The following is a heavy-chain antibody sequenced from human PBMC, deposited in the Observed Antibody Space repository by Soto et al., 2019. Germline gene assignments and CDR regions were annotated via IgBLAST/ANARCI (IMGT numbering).Heavy chain of an antibody. CDR3: ARDDYGSAGMDV. CDR2: IYPSGTT. V-gene: IGHV4-4*07. CDR1: GDSLSRYY. J-gene: IGHJ6*02. D-gene: IGHD3-10*01. Sequence: SETLSLTCSVSGDSLSRYYWSWIRQPAGKGLEWIGRIYPSGTTNYNPSLTSRLTLSRDMSKNQFSLSLRSVTAADTAVYFCARDDYGSAGMDVWGQGTTVTVSS.